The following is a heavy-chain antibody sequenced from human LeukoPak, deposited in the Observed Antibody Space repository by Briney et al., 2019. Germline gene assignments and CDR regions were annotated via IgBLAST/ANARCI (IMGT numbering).Heavy chain of an antibody. CDR2: ISGSGGST. Sequence: PGGSLRLSCAASGFTFSSYAMSWVRQAPGKGLEWVSAISGSGGSTYYADSVKGQFTISRDNSKNTLYLQMNSLRAEDTAVYYCAKEGNYDFWSGYTFDYWGQGTLVTVSS. CDR3: AKEGNYDFWSGYTFDY. D-gene: IGHD3-3*01. J-gene: IGHJ4*02. CDR1: GFTFSSYA. V-gene: IGHV3-23*01.